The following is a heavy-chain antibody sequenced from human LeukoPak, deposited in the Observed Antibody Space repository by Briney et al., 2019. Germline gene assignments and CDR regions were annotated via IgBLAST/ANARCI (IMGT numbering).Heavy chain of an antibody. CDR2: ISYDGSNK. J-gene: IGHJ6*02. CDR1: GFTFSSYA. V-gene: IGHV3-30-3*01. Sequence: GRSLRLSCAASGFTFSSYAMHWVRQAPGKGLEWVAVISYDGSNKYYADSVKGRFTISRDNSKNTLYLQMNSLRAEDTAVYYCARDGAAGGMDLWGQGTTVTVSS. D-gene: IGHD6-13*01. CDR3: ARDGAAGGMDL.